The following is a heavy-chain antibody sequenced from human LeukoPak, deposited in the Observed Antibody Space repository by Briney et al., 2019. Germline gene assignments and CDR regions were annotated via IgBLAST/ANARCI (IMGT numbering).Heavy chain of an antibody. D-gene: IGHD4-17*01. J-gene: IGHJ3*02. CDR2: IFYTGST. Sequence: SETLSLTCTVSGGSISSDFWSWIRQPPGKGLEWIGYIFYTGSTTYNTSLSSRVTISVDTSKNQFSLKLRSVTTADTAVYYCARVGPTDDYGDSHDAFDIWGQGTLVAVSS. V-gene: IGHV4-59*01. CDR1: GGSISSDF. CDR3: ARVGPTDDYGDSHDAFDI.